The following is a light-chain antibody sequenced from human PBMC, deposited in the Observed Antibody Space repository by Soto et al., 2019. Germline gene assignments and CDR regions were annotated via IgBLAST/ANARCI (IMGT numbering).Light chain of an antibody. CDR1: QSISSW. Sequence: IHMTQSPSTLSASLLDIVTSTCRASQSISSWLAWYQQKPGKAPKLLIYKASSLESGVPSRFSGSTSGTEFTLTTSSLQPDDFATYYCQQYHTYRTFGQGTKVDTK. CDR3: QQYHTYRT. V-gene: IGKV1-5*03. J-gene: IGKJ1*01. CDR2: KAS.